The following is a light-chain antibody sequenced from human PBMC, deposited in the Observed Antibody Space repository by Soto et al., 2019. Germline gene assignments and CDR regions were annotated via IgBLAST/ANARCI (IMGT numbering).Light chain of an antibody. CDR3: QQYGSSPPFT. Sequence: EIVLTQSPGTLSLSPGERATLSCRASQSVSSRYLAWYQQKPGQAPRLLMYGASNRATDIPDRFSGSGSGTDFPLTISRLEPEDFAVYFCQQYGSSPPFTFGQGTKVEIK. CDR2: GAS. CDR1: QSVSSRY. J-gene: IGKJ2*01. V-gene: IGKV3-20*01.